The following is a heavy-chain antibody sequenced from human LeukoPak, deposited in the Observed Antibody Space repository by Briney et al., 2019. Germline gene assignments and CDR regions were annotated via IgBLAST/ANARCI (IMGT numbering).Heavy chain of an antibody. CDR3: ASSKRRGYYDSSGYYGFDY. CDR2: ISSSSSYI. Sequence: PGGSLRLSCAASGFTFSSYSMNWVRQAPGKGLEWVSSISSSSSYIYYADSVKGRFTISRDNAKNSLYLQMNSLRAEDTAVYYCASSKRRGYYDSSGYYGFDYWGQGTLVTVSS. J-gene: IGHJ4*02. CDR1: GFTFSSYS. D-gene: IGHD3-22*01. V-gene: IGHV3-21*01.